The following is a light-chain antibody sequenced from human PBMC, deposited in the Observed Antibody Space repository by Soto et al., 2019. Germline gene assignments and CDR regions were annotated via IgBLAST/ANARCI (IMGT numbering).Light chain of an antibody. J-gene: IGKJ1*01. CDR2: AAT. V-gene: IGKV1-9*01. CDR1: QTINRY. CDR3: QQYSIWRT. Sequence: QLTQSPSSLSASIGDRVTITCRATQTINRYLAWYQQKPGAAPKLLIYAATTLQSGVPSRFSGGASGTEFTLTISSLQSEDFAVYYCQQYSIWRTFGQGTKVDIK.